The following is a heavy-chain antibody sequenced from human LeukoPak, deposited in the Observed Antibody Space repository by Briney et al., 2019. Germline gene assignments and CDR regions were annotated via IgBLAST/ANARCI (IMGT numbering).Heavy chain of an antibody. V-gene: IGHV4-61*05. J-gene: IGHJ4*02. CDR3: ARVTGYIVEDYFDY. Sequence: ETLSLTCTVSGGSISSSSYYWGWIRQPPGKGLEWIGYIYYSGSTNYNPSLKSRVTISVDTSKNQFSLRLSSVTAADTAVYYCARVTGYIVEDYFDYWGQGTLVTVSS. CDR2: IYYSGST. CDR1: GGSISSSSYY. D-gene: IGHD3-22*01.